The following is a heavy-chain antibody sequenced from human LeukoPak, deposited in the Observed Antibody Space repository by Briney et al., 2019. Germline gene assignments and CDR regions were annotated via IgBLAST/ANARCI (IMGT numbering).Heavy chain of an antibody. V-gene: IGHV4-59*08. Sequence: SETLSLTCTVSGGSISSYYWSWIRQPPGKGLEWVGYIYYSGSTNYNPSLKSRVTISVDTSKNQFSLKLSSVTAADTAVYYCARSYDSSGYYGGDAFDIWGQGTMVTVSS. CDR1: GGSISSYY. D-gene: IGHD3-22*01. CDR2: IYYSGST. CDR3: ARSYDSSGYYGGDAFDI. J-gene: IGHJ3*02.